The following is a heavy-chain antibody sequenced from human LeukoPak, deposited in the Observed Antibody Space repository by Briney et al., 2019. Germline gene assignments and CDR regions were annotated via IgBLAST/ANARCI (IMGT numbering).Heavy chain of an antibody. Sequence: GGSLRLSCAASGITFSGYSMNWVRQAPGKGLEWVSYITSSSSTIYYADSVKGRFTISRDNAKNSLYLQMNSLRDEDTAVYYCARPYSGFFAAFDIWGQGTVVTVSS. J-gene: IGHJ3*02. D-gene: IGHD3-10*01. V-gene: IGHV3-48*02. CDR1: GITFSGYS. CDR3: ARPYSGFFAAFDI. CDR2: ITSSSSTI.